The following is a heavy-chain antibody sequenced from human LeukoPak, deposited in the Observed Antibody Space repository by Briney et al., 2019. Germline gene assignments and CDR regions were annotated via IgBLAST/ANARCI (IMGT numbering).Heavy chain of an antibody. Sequence: SVKVSCKPSGRIFTRSTISGVRQAPGQGLEWMGRIIPLLGIANYAQKFQGRVTIIADKSTSTAYMELSVLRSEDTAVYYCARDDADSAYADGDYWGEGTRVTVLS. CDR1: GRIFTRST. D-gene: IGHD5-12*01. CDR3: ARDDADSAYADGDY. CDR2: IIPLLGIA. V-gene: IGHV1-69*04. J-gene: IGHJ4*02.